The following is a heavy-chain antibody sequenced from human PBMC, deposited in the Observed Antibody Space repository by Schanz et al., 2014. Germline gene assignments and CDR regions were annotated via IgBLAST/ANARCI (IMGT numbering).Heavy chain of an antibody. V-gene: IGHV3-30-3*01. Sequence: QVQLVESGGGVVQPGGSLRLSCGGSGFTFSKYWMSWVRQAPGKGLEWVALISNDGSIKYYADSVEGRFTISRDNSRNTLYLQMNSLRTEDTAVYYCASPSGYSDYGTYFDFWGQGTLXTVSS. CDR3: ASPSGYSDYGTYFDF. D-gene: IGHD5-12*01. CDR1: GFTFSKYW. J-gene: IGHJ4*02. CDR2: ISNDGSIK.